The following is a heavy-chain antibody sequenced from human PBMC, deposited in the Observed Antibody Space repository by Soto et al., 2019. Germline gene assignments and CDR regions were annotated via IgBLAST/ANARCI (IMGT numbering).Heavy chain of an antibody. J-gene: IGHJ4*02. V-gene: IGHV4-34*01. CDR3: ARDRRSYSDYFDY. D-gene: IGHD1-26*01. CDR2: INHSGST. Sequence: QVQLQQGGAGLLKPSETLSLTCAVYGGSFSGYYWSWIRQPPGKGLEWIGEINHSGSTNYNSSLTRRFTISVDTSKTQFSLKLSTVTAADTAVYYCARDRRSYSDYFDYWGQGTLVTVSS. CDR1: GGSFSGYY.